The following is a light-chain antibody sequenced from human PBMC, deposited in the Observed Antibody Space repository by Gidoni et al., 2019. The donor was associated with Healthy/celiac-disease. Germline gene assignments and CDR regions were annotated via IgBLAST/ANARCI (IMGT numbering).Light chain of an antibody. CDR3: QQSYSTPRT. CDR2: AAS. Sequence: DIQMTQSPSSLSASVGDRVTITCRGSQSISNYLNWYQQKPGKAPKLLIYAASSLQRWVPSRFSGSGSGTDFTLTISSLQPEDFATYYCQQSYSTPRTFGQGTKVEIK. J-gene: IGKJ1*01. V-gene: IGKV1-39*01. CDR1: QSISNY.